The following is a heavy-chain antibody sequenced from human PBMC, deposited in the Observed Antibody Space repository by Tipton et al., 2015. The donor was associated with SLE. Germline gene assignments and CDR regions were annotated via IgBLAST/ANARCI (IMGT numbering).Heavy chain of an antibody. J-gene: IGHJ3*02. CDR1: GFTFSSYA. CDR2: ISSSSSTI. CDR3: ARVGATLGGFDAFDI. Sequence: SLRLSCSASGFTFSSYAMTWVRQAPGKGLEWVSYISSSSSTIYYADSVKGRFTISRDNAKNSLYLQMNSLRAEDTAVYYCARVGATLGGFDAFDIWGQGTMVTVSS. V-gene: IGHV3-48*01. D-gene: IGHD1-26*01.